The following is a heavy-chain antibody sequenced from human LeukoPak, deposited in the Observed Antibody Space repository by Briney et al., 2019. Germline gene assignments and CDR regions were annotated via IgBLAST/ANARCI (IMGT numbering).Heavy chain of an antibody. CDR2: NSASTSTM. CDR3: ARGVGYYDSSGYYFFDF. CDR1: GFTFSDYR. V-gene: IGHV3-48*02. Sequence: QPGGSLRLSCAASGFTFSDYRMNWVRQAPGEGLEWVSYNSASTSTMYYADSVKGRFTISRDNAKHSLYLQMNSLGDEDTAVYYCARGVGYYDSSGYYFFDFWGQGTLVTVSS. J-gene: IGHJ4*02. D-gene: IGHD3-22*01.